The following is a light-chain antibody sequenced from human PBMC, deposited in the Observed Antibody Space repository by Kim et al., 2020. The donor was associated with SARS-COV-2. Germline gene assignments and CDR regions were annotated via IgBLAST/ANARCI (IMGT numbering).Light chain of an antibody. Sequence: QSVLTQPPSVSGAPGQGVTISCTGSSSNIGAGYDVHWYQQLPGTAPKLLIYANSNRPSGVPDRFSGSKSGTSASLAITGLQAEDEADYYCQSYDSSLNSYVVFGGGTQLTVL. CDR2: ANS. CDR1: SSNIGAGYD. J-gene: IGLJ2*01. V-gene: IGLV1-40*01. CDR3: QSYDSSLNSYVV.